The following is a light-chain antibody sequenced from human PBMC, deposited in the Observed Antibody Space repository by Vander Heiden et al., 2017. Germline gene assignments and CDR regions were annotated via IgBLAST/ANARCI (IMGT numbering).Light chain of an antibody. J-gene: IGKJ1*01. CDR1: QGTKSW. CDR3: LQHNTFSPWT. CDR2: EAS. V-gene: IGKV1-5*01. Sequence: IQLTQSPSTRSASVGDRVTITCRASQGTKSWLAWYRQKPGKAPKLLIFEASTLESGVPSRCSGSGSGTEFTLTISSLQPDDFATYYCLQHNTFSPWTFGQGTTVEIE.